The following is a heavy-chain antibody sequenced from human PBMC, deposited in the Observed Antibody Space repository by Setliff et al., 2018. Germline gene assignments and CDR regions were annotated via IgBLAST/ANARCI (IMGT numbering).Heavy chain of an antibody. CDR3: AKGESIGSGMVNIAH. J-gene: IGHJ4*02. Sequence: KSSETLSLTCAVSGGSIGSINWWSWVRQAPGKGLEWIGEIKYSGATNYNPSLKSRVTISVDNAKNQFSLKMTSVTTADTAVYYCAKGESIGSGMVNIAHWGQGMLVTVSS. V-gene: IGHV4-4*02. CDR1: GGSIGSINW. D-gene: IGHD3-10*01. CDR2: IKYSGAT.